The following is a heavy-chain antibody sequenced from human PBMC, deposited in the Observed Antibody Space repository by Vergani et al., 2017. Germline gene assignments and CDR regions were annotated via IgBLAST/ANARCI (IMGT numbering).Heavy chain of an antibody. CDR3: TTAWGLYYLHGEYFQY. Sequence: EVQLLESGGGLVQPGGSRRLSCAGAGFTFDTYTMAYVRQAPGKGLEWVSTISSGGGDIFYADSVKGRFTISRDNSKNTLFLQMNSLKDDDTAVYYCTTAWGLYYLHGEYFQYWGRGTLGSVSS. CDR1: GFTFDTYT. V-gene: IGHV3-23*01. J-gene: IGHJ1*01. D-gene: IGHD3-10*01. CDR2: ISSGGGDI.